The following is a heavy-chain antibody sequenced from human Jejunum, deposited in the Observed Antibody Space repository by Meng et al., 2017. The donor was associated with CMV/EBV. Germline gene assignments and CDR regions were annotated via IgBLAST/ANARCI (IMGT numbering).Heavy chain of an antibody. V-gene: IGHV1-69*12. Sequence: QVQLVQSGAEVKKPGSSVKVSCKASGGTFSSYAISWVRQAPGQGLEWMGGIIPIFGTANYAQKFQGRVTITADESTTTAYMELSSLKSEDTAIYYCAGGGVAPYSSSYYPLDYWGQGTMVTVSS. J-gene: IGHJ4*02. D-gene: IGHD6-13*01. CDR1: GGTFSSYA. CDR2: IIPIFGTA. CDR3: AGGGVAPYSSSYYPLDY.